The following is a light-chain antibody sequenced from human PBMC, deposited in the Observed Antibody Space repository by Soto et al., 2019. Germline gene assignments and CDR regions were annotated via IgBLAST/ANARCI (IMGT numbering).Light chain of an antibody. Sequence: DIVMTQSPLSLPVTPGEPASIYCRSSESLLHSTGNNYLDGYLQKPGQSPHLLIYLGSSRASGVPDRCSGGGSATDVTLNISSVEDEDVGVYYCMQALQTPITFGQGTRLEIE. J-gene: IGKJ5*01. CDR2: LGS. CDR1: ESLLHSTGNNY. CDR3: MQALQTPIT. V-gene: IGKV2-28*01.